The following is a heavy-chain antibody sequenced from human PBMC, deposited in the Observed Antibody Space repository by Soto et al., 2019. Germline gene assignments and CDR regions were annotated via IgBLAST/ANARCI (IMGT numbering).Heavy chain of an antibody. CDR2: ISGSGGYT. Sequence: EVQLLESGGGLVQPGGSLRLSCVASGLTFSSYAMSWVRQAPGKGLEWVSVISGSGGYTDYADSVKGRFTISRDNSKNTLYLQMNSLRAEDPALYYCAKRFRGVLLNPEVDWGQGTLVTVSS. V-gene: IGHV3-23*01. D-gene: IGHD3-10*01. CDR1: GLTFSSYA. J-gene: IGHJ4*02. CDR3: AKRFRGVLLNPEVD.